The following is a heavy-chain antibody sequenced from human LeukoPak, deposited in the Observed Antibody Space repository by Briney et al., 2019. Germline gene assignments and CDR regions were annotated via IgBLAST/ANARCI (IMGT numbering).Heavy chain of an antibody. CDR3: ARVVLKWELLAGFDY. CDR2: ISYDGSNK. J-gene: IGHJ4*02. CDR1: GFTFNSYA. Sequence: GRSLRLSCAASGFTFNSYAMHWVRQAPGRGLECVAVISYDGSNKYYADSVKGRFTISRDNSKNTLYLQMNSLRAEDTAVYYCARVVLKWELLAGFDYWGQGTLVTVSS. V-gene: IGHV3-30-3*01. D-gene: IGHD1-26*01.